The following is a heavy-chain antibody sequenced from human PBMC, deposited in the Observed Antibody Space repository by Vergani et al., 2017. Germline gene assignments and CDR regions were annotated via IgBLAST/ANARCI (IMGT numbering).Heavy chain of an antibody. CDR2: IYHSGST. V-gene: IGHV4-30-2*01. D-gene: IGHD2-15*01. CDR1: GGSISSGGYS. Sequence: QLQLQESGSGLVKPSQTLSLTCAVSGGSISSGGYSWSWIRQPPGKGLEWIGYIYHSGSTYYNPSLRSRVTISVDRSKNQFSLKLSSVTAADTAVYYRARFVVAADYFDYWGQGTLVTVSS. J-gene: IGHJ4*02. CDR3: ARFVVAADYFDY.